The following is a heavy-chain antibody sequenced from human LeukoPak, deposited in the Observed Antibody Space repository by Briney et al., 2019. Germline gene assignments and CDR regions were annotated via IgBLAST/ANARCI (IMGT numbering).Heavy chain of an antibody. J-gene: IGHJ3*02. CDR3: ARDCSGGSCYPAGFDI. D-gene: IGHD2-15*01. V-gene: IGHV4-4*07. Sequence: SETLSLTCTVSGGSITGYYWSWIRQPAGKGLEWIGRMYSSGSTDYNPSLKSRVTMSVDTSKNQFSLKLSSVTAADTAVYYCARDCSGGSCYPAGFDIWGQGTMVTVSS. CDR1: GGSITGYY. CDR2: MYSSGST.